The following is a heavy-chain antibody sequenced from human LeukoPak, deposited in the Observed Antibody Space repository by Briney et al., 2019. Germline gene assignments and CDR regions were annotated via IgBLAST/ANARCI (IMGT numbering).Heavy chain of an antibody. CDR1: GCTFSSYA. J-gene: IGHJ4*02. CDR2: IIPSFGTA. D-gene: IGHD3-10*01. V-gene: IGHV1-69*05. Sequence: SVKVSCKASGCTFSSYAISWVRQAPGQGLEWMGRIIPSFGTANCAQKFQGRVTITTDESTSTAYMELSSLRSEDSAVYYCARDYGLVTDYWGQGTLVTVSS. CDR3: ARDYGLVTDY.